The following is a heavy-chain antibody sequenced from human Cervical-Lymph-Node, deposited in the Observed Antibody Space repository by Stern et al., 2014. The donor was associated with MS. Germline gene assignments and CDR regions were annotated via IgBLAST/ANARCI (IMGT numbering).Heavy chain of an antibody. CDR1: GYPFTDYH. D-gene: IGHD5-12*01. Sequence: QVQLVQSGAEVKKPGASLKVACKASGYPFTDYHIYWVRQAPGQGLECMGRIKPNGGGTSYAQKFQGRVTMTRDTSISTVYMELTSLRSDDTAVYYCARGVYSGYDRNDYWGQGTLVTVSS. J-gene: IGHJ4*02. V-gene: IGHV1-2*06. CDR2: IKPNGGGT. CDR3: ARGVYSGYDRNDY.